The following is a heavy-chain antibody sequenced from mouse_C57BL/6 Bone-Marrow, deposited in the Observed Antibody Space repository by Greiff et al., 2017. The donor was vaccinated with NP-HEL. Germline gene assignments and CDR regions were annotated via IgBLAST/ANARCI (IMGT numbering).Heavy chain of an antibody. CDR3: ARYYYGSRGWYFDV. J-gene: IGHJ1*03. CDR1: GYTFTSYW. Sequence: QVQLQQPGADLVKPGASVKLSCKASGYTFTSYWMPWVKQRPGRGLEWIGRIDPNSGGPKFNEKFKTKATLTVDKPSSTAYMQLSSLTSEDSAVYYCARYYYGSRGWYFDVWGTGTTVTVSS. V-gene: IGHV1-72*01. CDR2: IDPNSGGP. D-gene: IGHD1-1*01.